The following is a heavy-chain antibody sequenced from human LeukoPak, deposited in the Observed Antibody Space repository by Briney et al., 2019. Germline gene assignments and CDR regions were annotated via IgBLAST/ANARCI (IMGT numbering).Heavy chain of an antibody. J-gene: IGHJ4*02. V-gene: IGHV3-23*01. CDR2: ISGSGGST. CDR3: AKLQYYDILTGLRFDY. CDR1: GFTFSSYA. Sequence: GGSLRPSCAASGFTFSSYAMSWVRQAPGKGLEWVSAISGSGGSTYYADSVKGRLDISRDNSKNTLYLQMNSLRAEDTAVYCCAKLQYYDILTGLRFDYWGQGTLVTVSS. D-gene: IGHD3-9*01.